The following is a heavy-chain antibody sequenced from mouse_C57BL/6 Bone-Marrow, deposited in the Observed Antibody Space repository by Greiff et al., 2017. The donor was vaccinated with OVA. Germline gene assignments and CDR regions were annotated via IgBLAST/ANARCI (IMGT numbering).Heavy chain of an antibody. V-gene: IGHV1-55*01. CDR2: IYPGSGRT. J-gene: IGHJ4*01. CDR1: GYTFTSYW. D-gene: IGHD1-1*01. Sequence: QVQLQQPGAELVKPGASVKMSCKASGYTFTSYWITWVKQRPGQGLEWIGDIYPGSGRTNYNEKFKSKATLTVDPSSSTAYMQLTSLTSDVSAVYYCAREGITTVEGDFAMDYWGQGTSVTVSS. CDR3: AREGITTVEGDFAMDY.